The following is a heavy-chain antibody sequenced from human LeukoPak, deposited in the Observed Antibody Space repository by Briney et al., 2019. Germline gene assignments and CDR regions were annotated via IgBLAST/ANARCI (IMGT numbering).Heavy chain of an antibody. CDR3: AKERRFGEFGSDY. Sequence: GGSLRLSCVASRFTFSGFAMSWVRQAPGKGLEWVSTIRDSGGTTYYVDSVKGRFSISRDNSKNTVDLQMNSLRVEDTAVYYCAKERRFGEFGSDYWGQGTLVTVSS. V-gene: IGHV3-23*01. CDR2: IRDSGGTT. CDR1: RFTFSGFA. D-gene: IGHD3-10*01. J-gene: IGHJ4*02.